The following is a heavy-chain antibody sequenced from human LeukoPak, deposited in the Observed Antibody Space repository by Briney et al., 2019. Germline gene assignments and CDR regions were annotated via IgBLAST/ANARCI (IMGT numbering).Heavy chain of an antibody. D-gene: IGHD2-15*01. CDR1: GYTFTSYY. CDR2: INPSGGST. CDR3: AGGYCSGGICFEWYYFDY. V-gene: IGHV1-46*01. Sequence: ASVKVSCKASGYTFTSYYMHWVRQAPGQGLEWMGTINPSGGSTSYAQKFQGRVTMTRDTSTSTVYMELSSLRSEDTAVYYCAGGYCSGGICFEWYYFDYWGQGTLVTVSS. J-gene: IGHJ4*02.